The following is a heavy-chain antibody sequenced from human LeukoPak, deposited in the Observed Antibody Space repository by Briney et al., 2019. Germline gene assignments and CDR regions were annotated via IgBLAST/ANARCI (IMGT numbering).Heavy chain of an antibody. CDR2: IYYSGST. V-gene: IGHV4-59*08. CDR3: ARYDYGDYDWFDP. J-gene: IGHJ5*02. D-gene: IGHD4-17*01. CDR1: GGSISSYY. Sequence: SETLSLTCTVSGGSISSYYWSWIRQPPGKGLEWIGYIYYSGSTNYNPSLKSRVTISVDTSKNQFSLKLSSVTAAGTAVYYCARYDYGDYDWFDPWGQGTPVTVSS.